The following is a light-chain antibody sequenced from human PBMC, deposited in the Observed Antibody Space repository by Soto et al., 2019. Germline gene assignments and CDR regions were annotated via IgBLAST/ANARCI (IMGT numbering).Light chain of an antibody. CDR1: QSVSSSY. V-gene: IGKV3-20*01. CDR2: GAS. CDR3: QQYGSSPWT. Sequence: ELVLTQSPGTLSLSPGERATLSCRASQSVSSSYLAWYQQKPGQPPRLLIYGASRRATGFPARFSGSGSGTDFTLTISSLQSEDFAVYYCQQYGSSPWTFGQGTKVDIK. J-gene: IGKJ1*01.